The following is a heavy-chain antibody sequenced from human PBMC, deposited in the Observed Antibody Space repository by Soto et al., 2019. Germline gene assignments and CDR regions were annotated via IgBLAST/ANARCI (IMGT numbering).Heavy chain of an antibody. CDR3: XXXXXXXXXXXATCYPFYFDS. V-gene: IGHV3-23*01. CDR1: GFTFSTYA. J-gene: IGHJ4*02. CDR2: ISGGSEIT. Sequence: EVQLLESGGXLVQPGGSLTLSCAAGGFTFSTYAMSWVRQAPGKGPEWVSLISGGSEITYYADSVKGXXXXXXXXXXXXXXXXXXXXXXXXXXXXXXXXXXXXXXXXXATCYPFYFDSWGQGTXVSVS.